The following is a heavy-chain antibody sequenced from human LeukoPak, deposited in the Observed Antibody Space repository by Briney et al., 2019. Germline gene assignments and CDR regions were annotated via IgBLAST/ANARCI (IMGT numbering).Heavy chain of an antibody. CDR1: GGSISSGDYY. D-gene: IGHD3-22*01. V-gene: IGHV2-5*08. CDR2: IYWDDDK. J-gene: IGHJ4*02. CDR3: AHRGGDYYDSSGYYYPW. Sequence: TLSLTCTVSGGSISSGDYYWSWIRQPPGKALEWLALIYWDDDKRYSPSLKSRLTITKDTSKNQVVLTMTNMDPVDTATYYCAHRGGDYYDSSGYYYPWWGQGTLVTVSS.